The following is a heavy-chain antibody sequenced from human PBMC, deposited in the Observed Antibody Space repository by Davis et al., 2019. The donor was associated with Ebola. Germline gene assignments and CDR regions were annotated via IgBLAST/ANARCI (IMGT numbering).Heavy chain of an antibody. D-gene: IGHD6-19*01. CDR2: LGLSADT. CDR1: GFVFSSYV. CDR3: VKDTSSVWFDV. Sequence: GESLKISYAASGFVFSSYVMSWVRRAPGKGLEWVSTLGLSADTYYADSVKGRFTISRDNSKNTLHLQMNSLRVEDTATYYCVKDTSSVWFDVWGQGTTVTVSS. V-gene: IGHV3-23*01. J-gene: IGHJ3*01.